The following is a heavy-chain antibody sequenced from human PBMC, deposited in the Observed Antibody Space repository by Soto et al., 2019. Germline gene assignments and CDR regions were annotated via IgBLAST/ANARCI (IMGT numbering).Heavy chain of an antibody. CDR3: ARVWSADDAFDI. Sequence: ESGGGLVKPGGSLRLSCAASAFTFSSYSMSWVRQAPGKGLEWVSSISSSSTYIYYADSVKGRFAISRDNAKNSLYLQMNSLRAEDTAVYYCARVWSADDAFDIWGQGTMVTVSS. J-gene: IGHJ3*02. D-gene: IGHD1-1*01. CDR2: ISSSSTYI. V-gene: IGHV3-21*01. CDR1: AFTFSSYS.